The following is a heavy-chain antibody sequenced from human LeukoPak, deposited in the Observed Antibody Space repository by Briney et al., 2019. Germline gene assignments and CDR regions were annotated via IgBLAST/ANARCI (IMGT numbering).Heavy chain of an antibody. V-gene: IGHV1-24*01. D-gene: IGHD3-22*01. CDR2: FDPEDGET. CDR1: GYTLTELS. Sequence: ASVKVSCKVSGYTLTELSMHWVRQAPGKGLEWMGGFDPEDGETIYAQKFQGRVTMTEDTSTDTAYMELSRLRSEDTAVYYCATPRSKDSGWTFDYWGQGTLVTVSS. CDR3: ATPRSKDSGWTFDY. J-gene: IGHJ4*02.